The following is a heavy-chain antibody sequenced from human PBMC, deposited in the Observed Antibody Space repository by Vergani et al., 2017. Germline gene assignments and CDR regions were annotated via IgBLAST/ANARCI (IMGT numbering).Heavy chain of an antibody. V-gene: IGHV5-51*01. CDR2: IYPADSDT. J-gene: IGHJ4*02. CDR3: ARLYGRDSSGSKYFDY. D-gene: IGHD3-22*01. Sequence: EVQLVQSGAEVKKPGESLKISCQISGYSFTNYWIGWVRQMPGKGLEWRGIIYPADSDTRYSPSFQGQVTISVDKSISTAYLQRSSLRASDSAMYYCARLYGRDSSGSKYFDYWGQGTLVTVSS. CDR1: GYSFTNYW.